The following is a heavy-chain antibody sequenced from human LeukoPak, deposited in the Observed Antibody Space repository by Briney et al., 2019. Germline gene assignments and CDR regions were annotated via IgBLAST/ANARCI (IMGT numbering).Heavy chain of an antibody. CDR3: SSSDYVYYFDY. V-gene: IGHV4-39*01. CDR1: GGSIDISSYY. CDR2: IYYSGST. Sequence: SETHSPTCTVAGGSIDISSYYWGWIRQPPWNGLEWIGSIYYSGSTYYNPSLKSRVTISVDTSKNQFSLKLSSVTAADTAVYYCSSSDYVYYFDYWGQGTLVTVSS. J-gene: IGHJ4*02. D-gene: IGHD4/OR15-4a*01.